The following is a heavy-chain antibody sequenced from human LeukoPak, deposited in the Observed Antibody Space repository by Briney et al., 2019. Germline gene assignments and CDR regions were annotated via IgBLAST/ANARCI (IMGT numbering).Heavy chain of an antibody. J-gene: IGHJ5*02. Sequence: SETLSLTCTVSGGSISSYYWSWIRQPAGKGLEWIGRIYTSGSTNYSPSLKSRVTMSVDTSKNQFSLKLSSVTAADTAVYYCARSLTWGNWFDPWGQGTLVTVSS. CDR1: GGSISSYY. CDR3: ARSLTWGNWFDP. CDR2: IYTSGST. D-gene: IGHD3-16*02. V-gene: IGHV4-4*07.